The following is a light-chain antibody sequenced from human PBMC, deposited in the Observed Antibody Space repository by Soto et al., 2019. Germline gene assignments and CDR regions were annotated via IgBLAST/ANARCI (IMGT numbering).Light chain of an antibody. CDR3: QQSYSTPLT. CDR2: AAS. CDR1: QSISSY. V-gene: IGKV1-39*01. J-gene: IGKJ5*01. Sequence: IQITQSPSSLSASLGARVTTTCRASQSISSYLNWYQQKPGKAPKLLIYAASSLPSGIPSRFSGSGSGTDFTLTISSLQSEDFATYYCQQSYSTPLTFGQGARLEIK.